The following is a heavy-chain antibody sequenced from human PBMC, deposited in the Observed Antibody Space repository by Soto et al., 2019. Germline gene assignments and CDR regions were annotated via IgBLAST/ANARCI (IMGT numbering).Heavy chain of an antibody. CDR2: INAGNGYP. D-gene: IGHD6-6*01. V-gene: IGHV1-3*01. J-gene: IGHJ4*02. CDR1: GYTFSDNA. Sequence: QVQLVQSGAEVKKPGASVKVSCKTSGYTFSDNAMHWVRQAPGQRLEWMGWINAGNGYPEYVQKYQGRVTFTKDTSASTAYMELSSLRSEDTAVYYCARRPSISGGFDYWGQGTLVTVSS. CDR3: ARRPSISGGFDY.